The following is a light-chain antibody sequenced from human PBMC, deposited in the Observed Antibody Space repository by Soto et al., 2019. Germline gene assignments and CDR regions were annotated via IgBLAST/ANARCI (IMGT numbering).Light chain of an antibody. J-gene: IGKJ2*01. V-gene: IGKV1-8*01. Sequence: AIRMTQSPSSLSASTGDRVTITCRASQGSSSYLAWYQQKPGKAPKLLIYAASTLQSGVPSRFSGSGSGTDFTLTISCLQSEDFATYYCQQYYSYPPYTFGQGTKLEIK. CDR2: AAS. CDR1: QGSSSY. CDR3: QQYYSYPPYT.